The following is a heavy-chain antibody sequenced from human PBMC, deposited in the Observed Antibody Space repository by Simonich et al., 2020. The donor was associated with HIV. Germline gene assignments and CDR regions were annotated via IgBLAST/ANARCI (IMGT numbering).Heavy chain of an antibody. CDR1: GGSFSGDY. CDR2: INHRGIT. J-gene: IGHJ4*02. CDR3: ARRDRELILYFDY. Sequence: QVQLQQWGAGLLKPSETLSLTCAVYGGSFSGDYWNWIRQPPGKGLEWIGEINHRGITNYKSYLNSRATISVDKSKNQFSLKLSSVTAADTAIYYCARRDRELILYFDYWGQGNLVTVSS. V-gene: IGHV4-34*01. D-gene: IGHD3-3*01.